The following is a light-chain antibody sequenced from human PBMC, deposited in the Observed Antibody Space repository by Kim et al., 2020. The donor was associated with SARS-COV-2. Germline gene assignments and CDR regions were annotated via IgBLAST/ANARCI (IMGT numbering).Light chain of an antibody. J-gene: IGLJ1*01. CDR1: KLGDKY. V-gene: IGLV3-1*01. CDR2: RDS. Sequence: GYPGKTASIPCSGDKLGDKYISWYQQKPGQSPVLLFDRDSKRPSGIPERFSGSTSGTTATLTISGTQAMDEADYYCQSWDSNAYVFGTGTKVTVL. CDR3: QSWDSNAYV.